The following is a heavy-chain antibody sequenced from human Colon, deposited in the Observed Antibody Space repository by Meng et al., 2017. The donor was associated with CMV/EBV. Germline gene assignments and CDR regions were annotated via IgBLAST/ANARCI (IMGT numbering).Heavy chain of an antibody. CDR1: GFIFSNYW. J-gene: IGHJ4*02. CDR3: VRGGPIDY. CDR2: MNSDGSTT. D-gene: IGHD3-16*01. Sequence: RRLACAVSGFIFSNYWMHWVRQAPGRGLVWVSRMNSDGSTTTYADSVKGRFTISRDNAKNTLYLQLNSLRAEDTAVYYCVRGGPIDYWGQGTLVTVSS. V-gene: IGHV3-74*01.